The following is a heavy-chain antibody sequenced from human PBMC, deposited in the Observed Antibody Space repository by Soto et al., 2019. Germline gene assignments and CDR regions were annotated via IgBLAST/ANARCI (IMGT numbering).Heavy chain of an antibody. Sequence: QVQLVQSGAEVKKPGASVKVSCKSSGYTFTSYGISWVLHAPGQGLEWMGWISAYNGNTNYAQKLQGRVTMTTDTSTSTAYMELRSLRSDDTAVYYCARVGRKAMFHDAFDIWGQGTMVTVSS. CDR2: ISAYNGNT. CDR3: ARVGRKAMFHDAFDI. CDR1: GYTFTSYG. J-gene: IGHJ3*02. D-gene: IGHD3-10*02. V-gene: IGHV1-18*01.